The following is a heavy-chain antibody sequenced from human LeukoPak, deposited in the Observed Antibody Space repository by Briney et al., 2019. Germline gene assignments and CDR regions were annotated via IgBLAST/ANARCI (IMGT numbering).Heavy chain of an antibody. CDR3: ARERYCTSTSCFASAPSG. D-gene: IGHD2-2*01. V-gene: IGHV1-18*01. CDR1: GYTFTSYG. CDR2: ISAYNGNT. Sequence: ASVKVSCTTSGYTFTSYGISWVRQAPGQGLEWMGWISAYNGNTNYAQKFQGRVTMTTDTSTSTAYMELRSLRSDDTAMYYCARERYCTSTSCFASAPSGWGQGTLVTVSS. J-gene: IGHJ4*02.